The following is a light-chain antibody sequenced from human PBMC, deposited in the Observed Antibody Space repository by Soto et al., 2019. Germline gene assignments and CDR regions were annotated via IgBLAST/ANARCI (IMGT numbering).Light chain of an antibody. CDR1: QDISSF. CDR3: QQYESVPLS. CDR2: DAS. J-gene: IGKJ3*01. V-gene: IGKV1-33*01. Sequence: DIQMTQSPSSLSASVGDRVTITCQASQDISSFLNWFQQKPGRPPKLLINDASNLEVGVPSRFSATGSGTDFAFTITSLQPEDSGIYYCQQYESVPLSFGPGTTLEVK.